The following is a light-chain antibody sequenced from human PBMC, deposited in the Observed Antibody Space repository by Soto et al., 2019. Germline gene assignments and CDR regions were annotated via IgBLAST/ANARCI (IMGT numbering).Light chain of an antibody. CDR2: DVS. J-gene: IGLJ1*01. CDR1: SSDVGGYNY. Sequence: ALTQPASVSGSPGQSITISCTGTSSDVGGYNYVSWYQQHPGKAPKLMIYDVSNRPSGVSNRFSGSKSGNTASLTISGLQAEDEADYYRSSYTSSSTRVFGTGTKVTVL. CDR3: SSYTSSSTRV. V-gene: IGLV2-14*01.